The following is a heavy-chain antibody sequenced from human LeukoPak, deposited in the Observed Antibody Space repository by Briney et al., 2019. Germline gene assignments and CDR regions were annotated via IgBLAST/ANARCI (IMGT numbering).Heavy chain of an antibody. CDR2: INWNGGST. CDR1: GFTFSSYD. J-gene: IGHJ4*02. Sequence: GRSLRLSCAASGFTFSSYDMSWVRQAPGKGLEWVSDINWNGGSTGYADSVKGRFTISRDNAKNSLYLQMDSLRAEDTALYYCAGGGGWYWGQGTLVTVSS. D-gene: IGHD2-15*01. CDR3: AGGGGWY. V-gene: IGHV3-20*04.